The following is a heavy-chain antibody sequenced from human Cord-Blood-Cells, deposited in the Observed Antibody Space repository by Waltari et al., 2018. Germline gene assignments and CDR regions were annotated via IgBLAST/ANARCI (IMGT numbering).Heavy chain of an antibody. CDR2: ISYDGSNK. Sequence: QVQLVESGGGVVQPGRSLRLSCAASGFTFSSYAMHWVRQAPGKGVEGVAVISYDGSNKYYADSVKGRFTISRDNSKNTLYLQMNSLRAEDTAVYYCARAVADLFDYWGQGTLVTVSS. CDR1: GFTFSSYA. J-gene: IGHJ4*02. D-gene: IGHD6-19*01. CDR3: ARAVADLFDY. V-gene: IGHV3-30-3*01.